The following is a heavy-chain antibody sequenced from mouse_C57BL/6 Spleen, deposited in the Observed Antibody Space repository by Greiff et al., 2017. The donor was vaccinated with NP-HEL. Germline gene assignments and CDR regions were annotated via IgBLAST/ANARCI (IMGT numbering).Heavy chain of an antibody. CDR2: IWTGGGT. V-gene: IGHV2-9-1*01. J-gene: IGHJ4*01. CDR3: ARKCPYAMDY. CDR1: GFSLTSYA. Sequence: VHLVESGPGLVAPSQSLSITCTVSGFSLTSYAISWVRQPPGKGLEWLGVIWTGGGTNYNSALKSRLSISKDNSKRQGFRKMNSVHTDDTARYYGARKCPYAMDYWGQGASVTVSS.